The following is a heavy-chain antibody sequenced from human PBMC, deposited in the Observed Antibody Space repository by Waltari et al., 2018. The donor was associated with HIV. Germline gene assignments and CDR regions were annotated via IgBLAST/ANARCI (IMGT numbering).Heavy chain of an antibody. Sequence: QVQLVQSGAEVKKPGASVKVSCKASGYTFTSYDIIWVRQATGQGPEWMGWLNPNIGNTGDAQKFQGRVTMTRNTSISTAYMELSSLRSEDTAVYYCARRVAGTVYYFDYWGQGTLVTVSS. J-gene: IGHJ4*02. CDR3: ARRVAGTVYYFDY. V-gene: IGHV1-8*01. D-gene: IGHD6-19*01. CDR1: GYTFTSYD. CDR2: LNPNIGNT.